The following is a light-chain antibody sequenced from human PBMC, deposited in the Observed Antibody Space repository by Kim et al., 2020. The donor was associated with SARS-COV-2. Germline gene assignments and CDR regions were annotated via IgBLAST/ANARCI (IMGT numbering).Light chain of an antibody. J-gene: IGKJ4*01. CDR1: QAISSY. CDR2: AAS. Sequence: ASVGDRVTITCRASQAISSYLAWFQQKPGKGPKRLIYAASSLQSGVPSRFSGSGSGTEFTLTISSLQPEDFATYFCLQHNVYPLTFGGGTKVDIK. V-gene: IGKV1-17*03. CDR3: LQHNVYPLT.